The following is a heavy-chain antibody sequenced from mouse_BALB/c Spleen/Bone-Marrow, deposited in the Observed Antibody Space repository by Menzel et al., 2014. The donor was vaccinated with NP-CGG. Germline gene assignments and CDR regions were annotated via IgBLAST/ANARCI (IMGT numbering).Heavy chain of an antibody. Sequence: QVQLQQSGPGLVQPSQSLSITCTVSGFSLTSYGVHWVRQSPGKGLEWLGVIWSGGTTDYNAPFISRLSISKDNSKSQVFFKMNSLQANDTAIYYCARNPIRRNAMDYWDQGTSVTVSS. CDR2: IWSGGTT. CDR3: ARNPIRRNAMDY. CDR1: GFSLTSYG. V-gene: IGHV2-2*02. D-gene: IGHD2-12*01. J-gene: IGHJ4*01.